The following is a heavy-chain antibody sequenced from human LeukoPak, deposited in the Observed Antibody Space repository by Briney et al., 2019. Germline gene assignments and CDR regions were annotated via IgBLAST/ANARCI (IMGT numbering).Heavy chain of an antibody. J-gene: IGHJ4*02. V-gene: IGHV3-21*01. CDR2: ISTTGSYI. D-gene: IGHD2-2*01. Sequence: PGGSLRLSCAASGFTFSSYAMNWVRQAPGKGLEWVSSISTTGSYIQYADSVKGRFTISRDNAKNSLYLQMNSLRAEDTAVYYCARGRYCSSTSCHYFDYWGQGTLVTVSS. CDR1: GFTFSSYA. CDR3: ARGRYCSSTSCHYFDY.